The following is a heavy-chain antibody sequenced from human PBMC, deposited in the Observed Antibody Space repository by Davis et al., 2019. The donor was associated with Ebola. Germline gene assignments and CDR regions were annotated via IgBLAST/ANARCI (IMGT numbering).Heavy chain of an antibody. V-gene: IGHV1-2*06. CDR3: ARGHNYAHEY. D-gene: IGHD4-11*01. CDR2: IISNSGGT. Sequence: ASVKVSCKASGYTFTDYNIHWVRQAPGQGLEWMGRIISNSGGTNYAQKFQGRVTVTRDTSISTAYMELSSLRYDDTADYYCARGHNYAHEYWGQGTLVTVSS. J-gene: IGHJ4*02. CDR1: GYTFTDYN.